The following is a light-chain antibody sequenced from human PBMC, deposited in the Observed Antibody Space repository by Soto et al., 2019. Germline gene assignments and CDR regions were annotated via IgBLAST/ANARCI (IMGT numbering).Light chain of an antibody. V-gene: IGKV1-5*01. CDR1: QSIGSW. CDR3: QKCNSY. Sequence: DFQMTQSPSTLSASVGDKVTMTCRASQSIGSWLAWYQQKPGKAPKVLIYDASSLESGVPSRFSGSGSGTEINLTISSLRAEDFANYCRQKCNSYLGQGKRMEVK. J-gene: IGKJ5*01. CDR2: DAS.